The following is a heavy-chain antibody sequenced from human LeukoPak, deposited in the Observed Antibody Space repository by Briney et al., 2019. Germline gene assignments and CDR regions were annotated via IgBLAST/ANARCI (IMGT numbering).Heavy chain of an antibody. CDR3: ARQGGYSSSPDF. J-gene: IGHJ4*02. CDR1: GYSISSGYY. V-gene: IGHV4-38-2*02. D-gene: IGHD6-13*01. CDR2: IYYSGST. Sequence: SETLSLTCTVSGYSISSGYYWGWIRQPPGKGLEWIGYIYYSGSTNYNPSLKSRVTISVDTSKNQFSLKLSSVTAADTAVYYCARQGGYSSSPDFWGQGTLVTVSS.